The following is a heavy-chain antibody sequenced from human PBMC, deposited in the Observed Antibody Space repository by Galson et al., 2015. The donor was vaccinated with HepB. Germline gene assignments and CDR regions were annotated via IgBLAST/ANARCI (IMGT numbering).Heavy chain of an antibody. V-gene: IGHV5-51*03. Sequence: QSGAEVKKPGESLKISCKGSGDSFTNYWIGWVRQMPGKGLECMGIIYPADSDTRYSPSFQGQVTISVDKSISTAYLQWSSLKASDTDMYYCARRRSIAARGWCDPWGQGTLVTVSS. CDR3: ARRRSIAARGWCDP. CDR2: IYPADSDT. CDR1: GDSFTNYW. J-gene: IGHJ5*02. D-gene: IGHD6-6*01.